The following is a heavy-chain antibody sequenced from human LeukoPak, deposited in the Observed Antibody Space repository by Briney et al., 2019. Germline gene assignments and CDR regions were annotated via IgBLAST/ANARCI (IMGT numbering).Heavy chain of an antibody. Sequence: AALVKVSCKASGYTFTSYDINWVRQATGQGLEWMGWMNPNSGNTGYAQKFQGRVTMTRNTSISTAYMELSSLRSEDTAVYYCASGEVGAVTFDYWGQGTLVTVSS. J-gene: IGHJ4*02. CDR1: GYTFTSYD. CDR3: ASGEVGAVTFDY. CDR2: MNPNSGNT. D-gene: IGHD1-26*01. V-gene: IGHV1-8*01.